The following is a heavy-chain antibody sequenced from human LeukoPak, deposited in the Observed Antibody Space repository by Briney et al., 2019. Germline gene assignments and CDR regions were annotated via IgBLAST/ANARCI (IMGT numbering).Heavy chain of an antibody. CDR1: GLTFSDEY. CDR3: VRARGAGPGAHFDY. J-gene: IGHJ4*02. D-gene: IGHD3-10*01. CDR2: ISNTGSFI. V-gene: IGHV3-11*01. Sequence: GGSLRLSCAASGLTFSDEYMSWIRQAPGKGLEWVSYISNTGSFISYADSVKGRFTISRDNAKNSLYLRMNSLRAEDAAAYYCVRARGAGPGAHFDYWGQGTLVTVSS.